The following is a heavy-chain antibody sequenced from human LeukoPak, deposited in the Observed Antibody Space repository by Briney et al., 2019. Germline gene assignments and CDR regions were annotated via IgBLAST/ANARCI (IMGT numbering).Heavy chain of an antibody. CDR1: GGSISSGGYS. J-gene: IGHJ4*02. V-gene: IGHV4-30-2*01. D-gene: IGHD5-12*01. CDR3: ARNDRGRVATINFDY. CDR2: IYHSGST. Sequence: SETLSLTCAVSGGSISSGGYSWSWIRQPPGRGLEWIGYIYHSGSTYYNPSLKSRVTISVDRSKNQFSLKLSSVTAADTAVYYCARNDRGRVATINFDYWGQGTLVTVSS.